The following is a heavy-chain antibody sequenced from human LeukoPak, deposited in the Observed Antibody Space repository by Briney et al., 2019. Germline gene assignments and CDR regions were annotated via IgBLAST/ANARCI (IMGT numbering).Heavy chain of an antibody. J-gene: IGHJ4*02. CDR3: ARDRFGYDILTGYFDY. Sequence: GGSLTLSCAASGFTFSSYSMNWVRQAPGKGLEWVSSISSSSSYIYYADSVKGRFTISRDNAKNSLYLQMNSLRAEGTAVYYCARDRFGYDILTGYFDYWGQGTLVTVSS. CDR1: GFTFSSYS. D-gene: IGHD3-9*01. V-gene: IGHV3-21*04. CDR2: ISSSSSYI.